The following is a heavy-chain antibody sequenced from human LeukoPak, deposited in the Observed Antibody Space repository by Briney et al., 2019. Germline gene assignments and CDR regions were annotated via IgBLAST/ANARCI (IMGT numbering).Heavy chain of an antibody. CDR2: IRYDGSNK. CDR3: AKTPYSLDYFDY. V-gene: IGHV3-30*02. CDR1: GFTFSSYG. J-gene: IGHJ4*02. D-gene: IGHD6-13*01. Sequence: GGSLRLSCAPSGFTFSSYGMHWVRQAPGKGLEWVAFIRYDGSNKYYADSVKGRFTISRDNSKNTLYLQMNSLRAEDTAVYYCAKTPYSLDYFDYWGQGTLVTVSS.